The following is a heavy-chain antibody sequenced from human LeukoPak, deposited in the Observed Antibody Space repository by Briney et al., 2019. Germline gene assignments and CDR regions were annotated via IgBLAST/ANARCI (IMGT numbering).Heavy chain of an antibody. CDR3: ASSGYGSGSYRSDY. J-gene: IGHJ4*02. V-gene: IGHV4-39*01. CDR2: IYYSGST. Sequence: SETLSLTCTVSGGSISSYYWGWIRQPPGKGLEWIGSIYYSGSTYYNPSLKSRVTISVDTSKNQFSLKLSSVTAADTAVYYCASSGYGSGSYRSDYWGQRTLVTVSS. CDR1: GGSISSYY. D-gene: IGHD3-10*01.